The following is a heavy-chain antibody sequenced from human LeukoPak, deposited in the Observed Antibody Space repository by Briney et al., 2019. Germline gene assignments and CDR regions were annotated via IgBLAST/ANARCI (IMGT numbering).Heavy chain of an antibody. V-gene: IGHV3-21*01. Sequence: GGSLRLSCAASGFTFSSYSMNWVRQAPGKGLEWVSSISSSSSYIYYADSVKGRFTISRDNAKNSLYLQMNSLRVDDTAVYYCARETIAERSSLDYWGQGTLVTVSS. J-gene: IGHJ4*02. D-gene: IGHD6-13*01. CDR1: GFTFSSYS. CDR3: ARETIAERSSLDY. CDR2: ISSSSSYI.